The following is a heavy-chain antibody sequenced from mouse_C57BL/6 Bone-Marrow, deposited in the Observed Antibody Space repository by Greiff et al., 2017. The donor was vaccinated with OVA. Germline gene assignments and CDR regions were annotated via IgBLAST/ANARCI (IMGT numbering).Heavy chain of an antibody. CDR3: ARDGYYVGY. D-gene: IGHD2-2*01. V-gene: IGHV5-4*01. Sequence: DVMLVESGGGLVKPGGSLKLSCAASGFTFSSYAMSWVRQTPEKRLAWVATISDGGSYTYYPDNVKGRFTISRDNAKNNLYLQMSHLKSEDTAMYYCARDGYYVGYWGQGTTLTVSS. CDR1: GFTFSSYA. CDR2: ISDGGSYT. J-gene: IGHJ2*01.